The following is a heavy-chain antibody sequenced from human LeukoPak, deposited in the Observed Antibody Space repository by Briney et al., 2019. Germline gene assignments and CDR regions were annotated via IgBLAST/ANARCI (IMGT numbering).Heavy chain of an antibody. CDR1: GYTFTSYG. J-gene: IGHJ5*02. CDR2: ISAYNGNT. D-gene: IGHD3-22*01. Sequence: VASVTVSCKASGYTFTSYGISWVRQAPGQGLEWMGWISAYNGNTNYAQKLQGRVTMTTDTSTSTAYMELRSLRSDDTAVYYCARDLGSSGMDWFDPWGQGTLVTVSS. V-gene: IGHV1-18*01. CDR3: ARDLGSSGMDWFDP.